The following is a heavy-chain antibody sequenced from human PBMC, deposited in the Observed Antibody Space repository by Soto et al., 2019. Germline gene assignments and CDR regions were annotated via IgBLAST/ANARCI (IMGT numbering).Heavy chain of an antibody. Sequence: ASVKVSCKASGYTFRSSGFTWVRQAPGQGLEWVGWISAYSGDTRYAADFQGRLTLTTDTSTTTAYMELTGLTSDDTAVYYCARDTYSSTWLINYSHFGLDVWGQGTTVTVSS. CDR3: ARDTYSSTWLINYSHFGLDV. V-gene: IGHV1-18*01. CDR1: GYTFRSSG. CDR2: ISAYSGDT. J-gene: IGHJ6*02. D-gene: IGHD6-19*01.